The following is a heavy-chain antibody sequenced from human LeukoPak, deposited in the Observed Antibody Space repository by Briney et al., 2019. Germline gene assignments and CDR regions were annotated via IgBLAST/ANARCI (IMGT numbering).Heavy chain of an antibody. CDR1: GGSISSSSYY. CDR3: ARLYYYDSSGYFRRDAFDI. CDR2: IYYSGST. D-gene: IGHD3-22*01. J-gene: IGHJ3*02. V-gene: IGHV4-39*01. Sequence: SETLSLTCTVSGGSISSSSYYWGWIRQPPGKGLEWIGSIYYSGSTYYNPSLKSRDTISVDTSKNQFSLKLSSVTAADTAVYYCARLYYYDSSGYFRRDAFDIWGQGTMVTVSS.